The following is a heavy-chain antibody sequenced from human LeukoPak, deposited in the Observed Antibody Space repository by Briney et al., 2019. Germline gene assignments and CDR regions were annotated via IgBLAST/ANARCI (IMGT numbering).Heavy chain of an antibody. CDR2: INPHSGGT. CDR3: ARDSFYTSSLNSFEY. D-gene: IGHD6-6*01. Sequence: AASVKVSCKSSGYTFTDHYMGSVRQAPGQGLEWMGWINPHSGGTNYAQKFQGRVTMTRDTSISTVYMEVSRLRSDDTAVYYCARDSFYTSSLNSFEYWGQGTLVTVSS. J-gene: IGHJ4*02. V-gene: IGHV1-2*02. CDR1: GYTFTDHY.